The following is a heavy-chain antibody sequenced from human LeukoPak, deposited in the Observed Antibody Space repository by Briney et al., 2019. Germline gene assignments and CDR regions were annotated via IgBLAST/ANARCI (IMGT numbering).Heavy chain of an antibody. CDR3: ARNLGGYYYYMDV. V-gene: IGHV4-34*01. Sequence: SETLSLTCAVYGGSFSGYYWSWIRQPPGKGLEWIGEINHSGSTNYNPSLKSRVTISVDTSKNQFSLKLSSVTAADTAVYYCARNLGGYYYYMDVWGKGTTVTVSS. J-gene: IGHJ6*03. CDR2: INHSGST. CDR1: GGSFSGYY. D-gene: IGHD3-16*01.